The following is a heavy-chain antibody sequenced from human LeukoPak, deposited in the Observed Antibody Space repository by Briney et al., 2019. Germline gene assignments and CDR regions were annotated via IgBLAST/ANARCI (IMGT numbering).Heavy chain of an antibody. CDR3: ARDYSNYDYYYYYMDV. Sequence: SGTLSLTCTVSGGSISSYYWSWIRQPPGKGPEWIGYIYYSGSTNYNPSLKSRVTISVDTSKNQFSLKLSSVTAADTAVYYCARDYSNYDYYYYYMDVWGKGTTVTVSS. J-gene: IGHJ6*03. CDR1: GGSISSYY. D-gene: IGHD4-11*01. V-gene: IGHV4-59*01. CDR2: IYYSGST.